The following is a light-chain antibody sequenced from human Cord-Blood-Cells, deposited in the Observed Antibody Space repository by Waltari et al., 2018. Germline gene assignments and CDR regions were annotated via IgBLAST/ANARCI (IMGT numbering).Light chain of an antibody. V-gene: IGLV2-14*01. CDR1: SRDVGGYNY. CDR2: EVS. J-gene: IGLJ2*01. Sequence: QSALTQPASVSGSPGQSITISCTGTSRDVGGYNYVSGYQQHPGKAPKLMIYEVSNRPSGVSNRFSGSKSGNTASLTISGLQAEDEADYYCSSYTSSSTQVVFGGGTKLTVL. CDR3: SSYTSSSTQVV.